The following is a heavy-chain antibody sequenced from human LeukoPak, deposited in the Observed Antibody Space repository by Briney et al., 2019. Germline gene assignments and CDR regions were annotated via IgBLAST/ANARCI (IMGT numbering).Heavy chain of an antibody. Sequence: ASVKVSCKASGYTFTSYAMNWVRQAPGQGLEWMGWSNTNTGNPTYAQGFTGRFVFSLDTSVSTAYLQISSLKAEDTAVYYCARDDTGFVGATGENWFDPWGQGTLVTVSS. CDR1: GYTFTSYA. CDR3: ARDDTGFVGATGENWFDP. J-gene: IGHJ5*02. V-gene: IGHV7-4-1*02. CDR2: SNTNTGNP. D-gene: IGHD1-26*01.